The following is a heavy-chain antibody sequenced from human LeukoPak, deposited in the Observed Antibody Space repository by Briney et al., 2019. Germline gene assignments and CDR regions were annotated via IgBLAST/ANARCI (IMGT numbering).Heavy chain of an antibody. D-gene: IGHD3-16*01. CDR1: GYRFSDYT. CDR3: AREPVHGADAFEL. Sequence: ASVKVSCKASGYRFSDYTMNWVRQAPGQGLEWMGWSNTNTGTPSYAQGFTGRFVFSLDTSVTTAYLLITNLKTEDTAVYYCAREPVHGADAFELWGQGTMVTVSS. J-gene: IGHJ3*01. CDR2: SNTNTGTP. V-gene: IGHV7-4-1*02.